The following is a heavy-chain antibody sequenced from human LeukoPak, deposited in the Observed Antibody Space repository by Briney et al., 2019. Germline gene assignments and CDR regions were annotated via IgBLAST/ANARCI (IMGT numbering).Heavy chain of an antibody. J-gene: IGHJ4*02. V-gene: IGHV3-30*04. CDR1: GFTLSTYA. CDR2: ISQDGSIK. D-gene: IGHD6-13*01. Sequence: PGGSLRLSCLASGFTLSTYAMHWVRQAPGKGLEWVAVISQDGSIKHHADSVKGRFTISRDNSKNTPYLQMNSLRAEDTAVYYCASHSSPTYWGQGTLVPVSS. CDR3: ASHSSPTY.